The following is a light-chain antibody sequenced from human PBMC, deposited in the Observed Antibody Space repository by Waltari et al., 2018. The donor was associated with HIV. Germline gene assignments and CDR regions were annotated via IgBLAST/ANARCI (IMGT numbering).Light chain of an antibody. J-gene: IGKJ2*01. CDR1: QSIHNY. CDR3: QQHDVVPYT. Sequence: DIQMTQSPSSLSASLGDRVTITCQASQSIHNYLNWYQQRPGKAPRVLISGASNLQPGVPSRFSGAASGTYFTFTITSLQPEDSATYYCQQHDVVPYTFGQGTTLEIK. V-gene: IGKV1-33*01. CDR2: GAS.